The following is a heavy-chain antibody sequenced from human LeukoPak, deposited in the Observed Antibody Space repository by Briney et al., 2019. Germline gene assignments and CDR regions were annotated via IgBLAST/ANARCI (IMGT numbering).Heavy chain of an antibody. V-gene: IGHV1-18*04. CDR3: ARGYSSGYYSTYYYYYYMDV. J-gene: IGHJ6*03. CDR1: GYTFTGYY. D-gene: IGHD3-22*01. CDR2: ISAYNGNT. Sequence: GASVKVSCKASGYTFTGYYMHWVRQAPGQGLEWMGWISAYNGNTNYAQKLQGRVTMTTDTSTSTAYMELRSLRSDDTAVYYCARGYSSGYYSTYYYYYYMDVWGKGTTVTISS.